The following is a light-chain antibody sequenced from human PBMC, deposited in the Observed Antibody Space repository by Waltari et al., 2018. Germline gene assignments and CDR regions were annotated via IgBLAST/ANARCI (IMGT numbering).Light chain of an antibody. CDR1: KLGDKY. V-gene: IGLV3-1*01. J-gene: IGLJ2*01. CDR2: QDN. CDR3: QAWDSSNGV. Sequence: SYDLSQPPSMSVSPGQTARVTCSGDKLGDKYTCWYQQKPGQSPVLVIYQDNKRPSGIPERFSGSNSGSTATLTISGTQTADEAVYYCQAWDSSNGVFGGGTKLTVL.